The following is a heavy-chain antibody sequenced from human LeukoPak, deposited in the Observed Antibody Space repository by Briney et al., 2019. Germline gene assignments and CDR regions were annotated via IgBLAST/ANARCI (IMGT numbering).Heavy chain of an antibody. CDR1: GFTFSSYS. CDR2: ISSSSSYT. J-gene: IGHJ4*02. D-gene: IGHD3-3*01. V-gene: IGHV3-21*01. Sequence: GGSLRLSCEASGFTFSSYSMNWVRQAPGKGLEWVSSISSSSSYTYYADSVKGRFTISRDNAKNSLYLQINSLRAEDTAVYYCARDVPNPHYDFWSGPFDYWGQGTLVTVSS. CDR3: ARDVPNPHYDFWSGPFDY.